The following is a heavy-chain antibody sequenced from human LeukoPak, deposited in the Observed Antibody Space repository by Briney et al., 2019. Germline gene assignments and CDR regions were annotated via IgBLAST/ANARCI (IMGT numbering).Heavy chain of an antibody. CDR2: ISYDGKEK. CDR1: GFTFSSDA. CDR3: ARGDRGTAAGNNWFNP. D-gene: IGHD6-13*01. Sequence: GGSLRLSCAASGFTFSSDAMHWVRQAPGKGLEWVAVISYDGKEKYHADSVKGRFTISRDNSKNTLYLQMNSLRVEDTAVYYCARGDRGTAAGNNWFNPWGQGTLVTVSS. J-gene: IGHJ5*02. V-gene: IGHV3-30*04.